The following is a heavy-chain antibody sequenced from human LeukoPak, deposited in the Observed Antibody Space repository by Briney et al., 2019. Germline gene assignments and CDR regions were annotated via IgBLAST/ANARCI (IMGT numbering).Heavy chain of an antibody. V-gene: IGHV4-34*01. J-gene: IGHJ3*02. CDR2: INHSGST. CDR3: LLGYYQRAFDI. Sequence: PSETLSLTCAVYGGSFSGYYWSWIRQPPGKGLGWIGEINHSGSTNSNPSLKSRATKSVDTSKNQFSLKLSSVTPADMAVYYCLLGYYQRAFDIWGQGTMVTVSS. CDR1: GGSFSGYY. D-gene: IGHD3-22*01.